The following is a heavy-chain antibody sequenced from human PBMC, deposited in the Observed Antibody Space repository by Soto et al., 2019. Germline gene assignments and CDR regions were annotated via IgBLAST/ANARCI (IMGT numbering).Heavy chain of an antibody. CDR2: ISSSSSTI. CDR1: GFTFSSYS. V-gene: IGHV3-48*02. CDR3: ARVCGGSCYSGFDY. D-gene: IGHD2-15*01. Sequence: GSLRLSCASSGFTFSSYSMNWVRQAPGKGLEWVSYISSSSSTIYYADSVKGRFTISRDNAKNSLYLQMNSLRDEDTAVYYCARVCGGSCYSGFDYWGQGTLVTVSS. J-gene: IGHJ4*02.